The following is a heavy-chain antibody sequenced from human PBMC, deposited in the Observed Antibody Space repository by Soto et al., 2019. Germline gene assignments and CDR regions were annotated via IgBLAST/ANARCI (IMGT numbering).Heavy chain of an antibody. J-gene: IGHJ3*01. CDR1: GFSFHDYV. Sequence: EVKLVESGGGLVQPGRSLRLSCAASGFSFHDYVMHWVRQAPGKGLEWVSGISYNSHVIDYADSVKGRFTISRDNAENSLYLQMNSLTAEDTALYYCVTPNSDSFSEGFNLWGQGTMVTVSS. CDR2: ISYNSHVI. D-gene: IGHD1-26*01. V-gene: IGHV3-9*01. CDR3: VTPNSDSFSEGFNL.